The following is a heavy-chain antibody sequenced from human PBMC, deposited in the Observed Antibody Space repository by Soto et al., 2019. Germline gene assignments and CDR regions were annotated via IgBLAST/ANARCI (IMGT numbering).Heavy chain of an antibody. CDR1: GKSLSGYY. V-gene: IGHV4-34*01. D-gene: IGHD1-26*01. J-gene: IGHJ4*02. Sequence: PSETLSLTCAVYGKSLSGYYWSWIRQPPGKALEWIGEINHSGNTNYNPSLKSRVTIPVDTSKNQLFLNLSSVTAADTAMYYCARHHVRGRTIAGAAEFWGQGTLVTV. CDR3: ARHHVRGRTIAGAAEF. CDR2: INHSGNT.